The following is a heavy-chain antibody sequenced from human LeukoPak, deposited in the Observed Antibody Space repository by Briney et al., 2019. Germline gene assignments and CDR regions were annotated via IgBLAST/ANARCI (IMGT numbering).Heavy chain of an antibody. Sequence: SETLSLTCTVSGGSISSSRYYWDWIRQPPGKGLEWIGSIYYSGSGDYNPSLKSRVTISVDTSKNQFSLKLSSVTAADTAVYYCARVGSSWSYYFDYWGQGTLVTVSS. CDR3: ARVGSSWSYYFDY. D-gene: IGHD6-13*01. J-gene: IGHJ4*02. CDR1: GGSISSSRYY. CDR2: IYYSGSG. V-gene: IGHV4-39*07.